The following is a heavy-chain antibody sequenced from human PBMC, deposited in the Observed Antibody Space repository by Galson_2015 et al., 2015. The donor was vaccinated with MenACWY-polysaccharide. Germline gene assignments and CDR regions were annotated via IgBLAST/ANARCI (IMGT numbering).Heavy chain of an antibody. CDR2: SGSGGGL. Sequence: SLRLSCAASGFSFSANGVSWVRQAPGRGLEWVSGSGSGGGLYYADSVKGRFTVSRDNSKNTLYLQMNNLRAEDTAVYYCAKVGPRSSWTMGIDYWGQGPLVTVSS. CDR1: GFSFSANG. V-gene: IGHV3-23*01. CDR3: AKVGPRSSWTMGIDY. J-gene: IGHJ4*02. D-gene: IGHD6-13*01.